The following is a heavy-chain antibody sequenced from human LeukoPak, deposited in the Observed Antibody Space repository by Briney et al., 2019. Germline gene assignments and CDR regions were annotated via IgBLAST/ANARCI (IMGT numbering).Heavy chain of an antibody. CDR2: IYHSGST. Sequence: SETLSLTCTVSGYSISSGYYWGWIRQPPGKGLEWIGSIYHSGSTYYNPSLKSRVTISVDTSKNQFSLKLSSVTAADTAVYYCARCGAMVRPQGVSAWFDPWGQGTLVTVSS. J-gene: IGHJ5*02. V-gene: IGHV4-38-2*02. CDR3: ARCGAMVRPQGVSAWFDP. D-gene: IGHD3-10*01. CDR1: GYSISSGYY.